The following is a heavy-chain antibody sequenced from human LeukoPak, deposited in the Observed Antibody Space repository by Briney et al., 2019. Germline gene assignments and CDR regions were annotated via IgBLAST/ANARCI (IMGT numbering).Heavy chain of an antibody. CDR1: GYTFTDYY. Sequence: ASVKVSCKVSGYTFTDYYMHWVQQAPGKGLEWMGLVDPEDGETIYAEKFQGRVTITADTSTDTAYMGLSSLRSEDTAVYYCATGPAVAGTWAHLQPYTINWGQGTLVTVSS. J-gene: IGHJ4*02. D-gene: IGHD6-19*01. CDR3: ATGPAVAGTWAHLQPYTIN. CDR2: VDPEDGET. V-gene: IGHV1-69-2*01.